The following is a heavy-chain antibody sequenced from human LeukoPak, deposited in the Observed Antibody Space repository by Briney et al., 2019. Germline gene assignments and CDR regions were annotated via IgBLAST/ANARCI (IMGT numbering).Heavy chain of an antibody. D-gene: IGHD6-19*01. Sequence: SETLSLTCTVSGGSTSSYYWSWIRQPPGKGLEWIGYIYYSGCTNYNPSLKSRVTISVDTSKNQFSLKLSSVTAADTAVYYCARVVAVAGSNWFDPWGQGTLVTVSS. CDR3: ARVVAVAGSNWFDP. V-gene: IGHV4-59*01. CDR1: GGSTSSYY. J-gene: IGHJ5*02. CDR2: IYYSGCT.